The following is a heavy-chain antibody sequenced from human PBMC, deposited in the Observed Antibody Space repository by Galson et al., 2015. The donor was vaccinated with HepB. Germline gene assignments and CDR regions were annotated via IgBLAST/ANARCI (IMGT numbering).Heavy chain of an antibody. J-gene: IGHJ3*02. CDR1: GFSLSTSGMC. D-gene: IGHD3-10*01. CDR3: ARSQLWFGELLADDAFDI. CDR2: IDWDDDK. V-gene: IGHV2-70*01. Sequence: PALVKPTQTLTLTCTFSGFSLSTSGMCVSWIRQPPGKALEWLALIDWDDDKYYSTSLKTRLTISKDTSKDQVVLTMTNMDPVDTATYYCARSQLWFGELLADDAFDIWGQGTMVTVSS.